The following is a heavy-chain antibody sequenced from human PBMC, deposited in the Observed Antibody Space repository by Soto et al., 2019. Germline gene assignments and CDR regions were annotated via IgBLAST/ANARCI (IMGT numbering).Heavy chain of an antibody. V-gene: IGHV1-2*02. D-gene: IGHD4-17*01. CDR2: INPNSGGT. CDR3: ARESGAATYYYYGMDV. J-gene: IGHJ6*02. CDR1: GYTFTGYY. Sequence: ASVKVSFKASGYTFTGYYMHWVRQAPGQGLEWMGWINPNSGGTNYAQKFQGRVTMTRDTSISTAYMELSRLRSDDTAVYYCARESGAATYYYYGMDVWGQGTTVTVSS.